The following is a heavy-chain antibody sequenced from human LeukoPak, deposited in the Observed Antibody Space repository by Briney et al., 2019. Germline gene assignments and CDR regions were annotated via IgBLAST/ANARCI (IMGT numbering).Heavy chain of an antibody. CDR3: ARKDTAMDPFDY. J-gene: IGHJ4*02. Sequence: GESLKISCKGSGYSFPNYWIGWVRQMPGKGLEWMGLIYPGESDIRYSPSFQGQVTISADKSISTAYLQWSSLKASDTAMYYCARKDTAMDPFDYWGQGTLVTVSS. V-gene: IGHV5-51*01. CDR2: IYPGESDI. D-gene: IGHD5-18*01. CDR1: GYSFPNYW.